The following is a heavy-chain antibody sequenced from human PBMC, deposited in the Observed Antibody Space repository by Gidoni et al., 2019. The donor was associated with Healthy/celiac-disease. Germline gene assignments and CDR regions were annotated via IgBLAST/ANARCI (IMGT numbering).Heavy chain of an antibody. CDR1: GSRFTSYW. D-gene: IGHD3-9*01. Sequence: DVQLVQSGAEVKKPGESRRISGKGAGSRFTSYWISWVRQMPGKGLEWMGRIDPSDSYTNYSPSFQGHVTISADKSISTAYLQWSSLKASDTAMYYCARHYDILTGYYNYWGQGTLVTVSS. V-gene: IGHV5-10-1*03. CDR3: ARHYDILTGYYNY. CDR2: IDPSDSYT. J-gene: IGHJ4*02.